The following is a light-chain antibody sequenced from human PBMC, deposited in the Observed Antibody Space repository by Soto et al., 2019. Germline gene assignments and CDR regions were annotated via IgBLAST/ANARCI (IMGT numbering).Light chain of an antibody. J-gene: IGLJ1*01. CDR2: DVT. CDR1: SADVGGYKY. V-gene: IGLV2-14*01. CDR3: IYYPASATYV. Sequence: QSVLTQPASVSGSPGQSITISCTGTSADVGGYKYVSWLQQHPGKVPKLLIYDVTSRPSGVSNRFSGSKSGNTASLIISGLKSEDEADYYCIYYPASATYVSGTGTKVTVL.